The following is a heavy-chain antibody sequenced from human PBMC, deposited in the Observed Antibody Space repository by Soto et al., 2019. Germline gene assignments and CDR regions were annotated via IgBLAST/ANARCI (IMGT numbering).Heavy chain of an antibody. CDR2: IYSGGST. V-gene: IGHV3-66*01. Sequence: EVQLVESGGGLVQPGGSLRLSCAASGFTVSSNYMSWVRQAPGKGLEWVSVIYSGGSTYYADSVKGRFTISRDNSKNTLYLQMNSLRAEDTAVYYCARDLTVYCSSTSCYEGGMDVWGQGTTVTVSS. J-gene: IGHJ6*02. D-gene: IGHD2-2*01. CDR1: GFTVSSNY. CDR3: ARDLTVYCSSTSCYEGGMDV.